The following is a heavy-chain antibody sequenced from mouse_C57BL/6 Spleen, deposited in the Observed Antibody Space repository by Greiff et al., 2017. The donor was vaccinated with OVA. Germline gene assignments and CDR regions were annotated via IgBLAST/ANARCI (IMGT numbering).Heavy chain of an antibody. CDR2: IRNKANNHAT. CDR3: TRRGYDGAWFAY. J-gene: IGHJ3*01. D-gene: IGHD2-2*01. V-gene: IGHV6-6*01. Sequence: EVKVEESGGGLVQPGGSMKLSCAASGFTFSDAWMDWVRQSPEKGLEWVAEIRNKANNHATYYAESVKGRFTISRDDSKSSVYLQMNSLRAEDTGIYYCTRRGYDGAWFAYWGQGTLVTVSA. CDR1: GFTFSDAW.